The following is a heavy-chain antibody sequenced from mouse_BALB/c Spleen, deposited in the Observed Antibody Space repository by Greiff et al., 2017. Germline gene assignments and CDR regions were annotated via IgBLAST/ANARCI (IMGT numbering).Heavy chain of an antibody. J-gene: IGHJ2*01. CDR1: GYTFTSYY. CDR2: INPSNGGT. V-gene: IGHV1S81*02. CDR3: TRRRGWPTHYFDN. D-gene: IGHD2-10*01. Sequence: QVQLQQPGAELVKPGASVKLSCKASGYTFTSYYMYWVKQRPGQGLEWIGGINPSNGGTNFNEKFKSKATLTVDKSSSTAYMQLSSLTSEDSAVYYCTRRRGWPTHYFDNGGKGPTLTVSS.